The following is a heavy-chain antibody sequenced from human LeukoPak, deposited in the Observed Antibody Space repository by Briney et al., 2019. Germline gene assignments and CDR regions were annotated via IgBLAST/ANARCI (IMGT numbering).Heavy chain of an antibody. V-gene: IGHV3-30*18. D-gene: IGHD2-2*01. CDR1: GFTFSNYG. J-gene: IGHJ6*02. Sequence: PGRSLRLSCAASGFTFSNYGMHWVRQAPGKGLEWVAVISYDGSDKYYAGSVKGRFTISKDNSKNTLYLQMNSLRAVDTAVYYCAKGGYCSTTSCTPWGMDVWGQGTTDTVSS. CDR3: AKGGYCSTTSCTPWGMDV. CDR2: ISYDGSDK.